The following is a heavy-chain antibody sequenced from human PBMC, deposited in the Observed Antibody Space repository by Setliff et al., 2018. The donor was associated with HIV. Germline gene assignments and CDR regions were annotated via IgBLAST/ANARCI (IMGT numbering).Heavy chain of an antibody. CDR1: GFTFSSYS. Sequence: GGSLRLSCAASGFTFSSYSMNWVRQAPGKGLEWVSYISSSSSTIYYADSVKGRFTIPRDNAKNSLYLQMNSLRAEDTAVYYCASHWGCSSTSCYQVYWGQGTLVTVSS. D-gene: IGHD2-2*01. J-gene: IGHJ4*02. V-gene: IGHV3-48*01. CDR2: ISSSSSTI. CDR3: ASHWGCSSTSCYQVY.